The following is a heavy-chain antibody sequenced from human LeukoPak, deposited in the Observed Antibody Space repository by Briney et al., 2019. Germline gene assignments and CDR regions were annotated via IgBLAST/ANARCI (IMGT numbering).Heavy chain of an antibody. CDR2: ISSSSTI. CDR3: ARPWNYYYYYGMDV. CDR1: GFNFSSYS. Sequence: GGSLRLSCAASGFNFSSYSMNWVRQAPGKGLEWVSYISSSSTIYYADSVKGRFTISRDNAKNSLYLQMNSLGDEDTAVYYCARPWNYYYYYGMDVWGQGTTVTVSS. J-gene: IGHJ6*02. D-gene: IGHD1-1*01. V-gene: IGHV3-48*02.